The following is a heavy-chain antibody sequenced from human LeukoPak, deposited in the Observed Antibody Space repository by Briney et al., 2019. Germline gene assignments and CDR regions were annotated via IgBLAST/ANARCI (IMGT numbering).Heavy chain of an antibody. Sequence: QPGGSLRLSCAASGFTFSSYAMHWVRQAPSKGLEWVAVISYDGSNKYYADSVKGRFTISRDNSKNTLYLQMNSLRAEDTAVYYCARDRQDTAMVTLFDYWGQGTLVTVSS. D-gene: IGHD5-18*01. CDR1: GFTFSSYA. J-gene: IGHJ4*02. V-gene: IGHV3-30-3*01. CDR2: ISYDGSNK. CDR3: ARDRQDTAMVTLFDY.